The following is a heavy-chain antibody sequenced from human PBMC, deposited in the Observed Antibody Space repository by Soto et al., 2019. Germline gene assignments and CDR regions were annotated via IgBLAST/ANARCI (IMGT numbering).Heavy chain of an antibody. CDR3: ARGRDSALYYFDY. CDR2: ITTGGDT. D-gene: IGHD2-21*01. CDR1: GFTFTDYD. V-gene: IGHV3-13*01. J-gene: IGHJ4*02. Sequence: PGGSLRLSCAASGFTFTDYDMHWARQATGKGLEWVSVITTGGDTYFPGSVRGRFTVSRENAKNSLYLQMNSLRAEDTAVYYCARGRDSALYYFDYWGQGTLVTVSS.